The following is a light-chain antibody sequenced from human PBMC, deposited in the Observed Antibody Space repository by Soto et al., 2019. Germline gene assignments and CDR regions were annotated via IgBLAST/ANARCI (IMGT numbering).Light chain of an antibody. CDR2: DVY. Sequence: QSALTQPRSVSGSPGQSVTISCTGTSSDIGAYNYVSWYQQHPGKAPKLMIFDVYKRPSGVPDRFSGSKSGNTASLTISGLQAEDEAAYYCSSYAGNNKLVFGGGTKLTVL. J-gene: IGLJ2*01. CDR1: SSDIGAYNY. CDR3: SSYAGNNKLV. V-gene: IGLV2-11*01.